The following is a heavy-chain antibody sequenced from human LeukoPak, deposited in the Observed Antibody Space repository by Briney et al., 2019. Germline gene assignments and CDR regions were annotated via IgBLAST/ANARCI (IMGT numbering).Heavy chain of an antibody. CDR3: VQDYFDSSGYYGLDY. V-gene: IGHV3-23*01. CDR1: GFTFGSYA. D-gene: IGHD3-22*01. Sequence: PGGSLRLSCAASGFTFGSYAMSWVRQAPGKGLEWVSVISGSGATTHYADSVKGRFTISRDNSKSTLYLHMNSLRAEDTALYYCVQDYFDSSGYYGLDYWGQGTLVTVSS. CDR2: ISGSGATT. J-gene: IGHJ4*02.